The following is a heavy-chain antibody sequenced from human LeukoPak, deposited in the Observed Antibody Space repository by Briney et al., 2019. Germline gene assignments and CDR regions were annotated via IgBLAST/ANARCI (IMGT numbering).Heavy chain of an antibody. J-gene: IGHJ4*02. Sequence: SETLSLTCAVYGGSFSGYYWSWIRQPPGKGLEWIGEINHSGSTNYNPSLKSRVTISVDTSKNQFSLKLSSVTAADTAVYYCANLSWLAYYFDYWGQGTLVTVSS. V-gene: IGHV4-34*01. CDR2: INHSGST. D-gene: IGHD5-24*01. CDR3: ANLSWLAYYFDY. CDR1: GGSFSGYY.